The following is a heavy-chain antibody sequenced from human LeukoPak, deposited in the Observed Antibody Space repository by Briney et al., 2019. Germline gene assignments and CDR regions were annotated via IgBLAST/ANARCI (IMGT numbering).Heavy chain of an antibody. CDR2: INPQNGGT. CDR1: EYTFTGYY. Sequence: ASVKVSCKASEYTFTGYYIQWMRQAPGQGLEWMGWINPQNGGTKSAQKFQDRVTLTRDTSINTAYMELTGLRSDDTAVYYCAIDGEGAYERGDYWCQGTLVTVSS. D-gene: IGHD5-12*01. J-gene: IGHJ4*02. V-gene: IGHV1-2*02. CDR3: AIDGEGAYERGDY.